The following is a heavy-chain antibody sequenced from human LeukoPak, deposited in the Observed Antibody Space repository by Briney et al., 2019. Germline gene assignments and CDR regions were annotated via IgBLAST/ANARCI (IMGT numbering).Heavy chain of an antibody. J-gene: IGHJ4*02. CDR1: GGSFSGCY. CDR2: INHSGST. CDR3: ARETTEGDY. V-gene: IGHV4-34*01. Sequence: SETLSLTCAVYGGSFSGCYWSWIRQPPGKGLEWIGEINHSGSTNYNPSLKSRVTISIDTSKNQFSLKLTSVTAADTAVYYCARETTEGDYWGQGTLVTVSS. D-gene: IGHD4-11*01.